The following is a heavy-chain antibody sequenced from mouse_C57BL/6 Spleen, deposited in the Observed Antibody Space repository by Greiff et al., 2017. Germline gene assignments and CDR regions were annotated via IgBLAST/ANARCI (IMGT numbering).Heavy chain of an antibody. CDR3: ARSGGYDDAMDY. CDR2: IYPGDGDT. J-gene: IGHJ4*01. V-gene: IGHV1-80*01. CDR1: GYAFSSYW. D-gene: IGHD2-2*01. Sequence: VQLQQSGAELVKPGASVKISCKASGYAFSSYWMNWVKQRPGKGLEWIGQIYPGDGDTNYNGKFKGKATLTADKSSSTAYMQLSSLTSEDSAVYFCARSGGYDDAMDYWGQGTSVTVSS.